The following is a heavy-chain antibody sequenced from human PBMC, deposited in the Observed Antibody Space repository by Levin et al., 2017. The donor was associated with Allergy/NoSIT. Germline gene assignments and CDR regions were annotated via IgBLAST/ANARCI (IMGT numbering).Heavy chain of an antibody. CDR2: IYTTGST. Sequence: PSETLSLTCTVFGGSIDTYYWSWIRQPAGKGLEWIGRIYTTGSTYYNPSLKSRVAMSVDTSKNQFSLKLRSVTAADTAVYYCAREVRGLDGTAPDYFDYWGQGTLVTVSS. CDR1: GGSIDTYY. V-gene: IGHV4-4*07. J-gene: IGHJ4*02. D-gene: IGHD1-1*01. CDR3: AREVRGLDGTAPDYFDY.